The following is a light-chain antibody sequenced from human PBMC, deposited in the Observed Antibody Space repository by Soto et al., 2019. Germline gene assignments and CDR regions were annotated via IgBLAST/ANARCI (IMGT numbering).Light chain of an antibody. J-gene: IGKJ4*01. CDR1: QSVLYSSNNKNY. CDR3: QQYYSAPFT. Sequence: DIVLTQSPDSLAVSLGERATINCKSSQSVLYSSNNKNYLAWYQQKPGQPPKLLISWASTRESGVPDRFSRSGSGTDFTLTVSSLQAEDMAVYYCQQYYSAPFTFGGGTKVEIK. CDR2: WAS. V-gene: IGKV4-1*01.